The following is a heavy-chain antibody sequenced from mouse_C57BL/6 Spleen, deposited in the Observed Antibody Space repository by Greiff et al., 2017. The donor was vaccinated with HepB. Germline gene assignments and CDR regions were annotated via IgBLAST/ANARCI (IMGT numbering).Heavy chain of an antibody. CDR3: ARCDCDDALAY. V-gene: IGHV5-16*01. CDR2: INYDGSST. CDR1: GFTFSDYY. J-gene: IGHJ3*01. D-gene: IGHD2-4*01. Sequence: DVMLVESEGGLVQPGSSMKLSCTASGFTFSDYYMAWVRQVPEKGLEWVANINYDGSSTYYLDSLKSRFIISRDNAKNILYLQMSSLTSEDTATYCCARCDCDDALAYWGQGTLFTVSA.